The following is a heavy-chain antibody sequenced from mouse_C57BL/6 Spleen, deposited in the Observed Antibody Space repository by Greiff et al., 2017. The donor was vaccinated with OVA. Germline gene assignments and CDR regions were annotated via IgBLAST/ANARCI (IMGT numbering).Heavy chain of an antibody. CDR3: DGLGGYWFAY. J-gene: IGHJ3*01. CDR2: FDPNSGAT. CDR1: GYTFTSYW. Sequence: VQLQHPGAELVRPGASVKLSCKAPGYTFTSYWLHWVKQRPGRGLEWIGRFDPNSGATKYNEKFKSKTTLTVDKPSSTTYMQLSSQTSEDSAVSDCDGLGGYWFAYWGQGTLVTVSA. V-gene: IGHV1-72*01.